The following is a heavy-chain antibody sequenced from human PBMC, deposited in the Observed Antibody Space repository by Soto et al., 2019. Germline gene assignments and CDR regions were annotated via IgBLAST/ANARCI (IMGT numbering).Heavy chain of an antibody. J-gene: IGHJ4*02. CDR1: GFTFNDYA. Sequence: GGSLRLSCAASGFTFNDYAMHYVRQAPGEGLEWVAVISYDGSSKYYADSVKGRFTISRDNSKNTLYLQMNALRDEDTAVYYCARDPRAYCGGDCYNYYFDYWGQGTLVTVSS. CDR2: ISYDGSSK. D-gene: IGHD2-21*02. V-gene: IGHV3-30-3*01. CDR3: ARDPRAYCGGDCYNYYFDY.